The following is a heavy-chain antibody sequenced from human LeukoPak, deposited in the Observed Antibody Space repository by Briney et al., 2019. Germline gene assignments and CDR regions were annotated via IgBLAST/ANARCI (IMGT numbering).Heavy chain of an antibody. CDR1: GFTFSSYA. D-gene: IGHD2-15*01. V-gene: IGHV3-30-3*02. J-gene: IGHJ4*02. Sequence: GRSLRLSCAASGFTFSSYAMHWVRQAPGKGLEWVAVISYDGSNKYYADSVKGRFTISRDNSKNTLYLQMNSLRAEDTAVYYCAKLPGGYWKDYWGQGTLVTVSS. CDR3: AKLPGGYWKDY. CDR2: ISYDGSNK.